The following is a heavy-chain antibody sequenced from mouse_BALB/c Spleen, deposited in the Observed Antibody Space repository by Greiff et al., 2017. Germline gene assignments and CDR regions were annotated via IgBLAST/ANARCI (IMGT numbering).Heavy chain of an antibody. V-gene: IGHV14-3*02. D-gene: IGHD2-3*01. Sequence: EVQLQQSGAELVKPGASVKLSCTASGFNIKDTYMHWVKQRPEQGLEWIGRIDPANGNTKYDPKFQGKATITADKSSNTAYLQLSSLTSEDTAVYYCARWLLRDFDYWGQGTTLTVSS. CDR2: IDPANGNT. CDR1: GFNIKDTY. CDR3: ARWLLRDFDY. J-gene: IGHJ2*01.